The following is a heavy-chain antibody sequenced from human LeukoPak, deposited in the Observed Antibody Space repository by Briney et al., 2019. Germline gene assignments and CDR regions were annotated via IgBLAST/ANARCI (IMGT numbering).Heavy chain of an antibody. J-gene: IGHJ3*02. V-gene: IGHV3-30*02. CDR3: ARSGLGLGDAFDI. CDR1: RFTFNNYG. Sequence: GGSLRLSCAASRFTFNNYGMHWVRQAPGKGLEWVAFIRYDGSNKYYADSVKGRFTISRDNSKNTLYLQMNSLRAEDTAVYYCARSGLGLGDAFDIWGQGAMVTVSP. CDR2: IRYDGSNK. D-gene: IGHD3/OR15-3a*01.